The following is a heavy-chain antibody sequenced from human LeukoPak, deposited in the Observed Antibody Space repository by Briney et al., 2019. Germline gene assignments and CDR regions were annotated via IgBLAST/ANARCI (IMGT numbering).Heavy chain of an antibody. V-gene: IGHV3-74*01. CDR1: GFTFSSYW. CDR2: INSDGSST. J-gene: IGHJ3*02. CDR3: VYGGNSTSFDI. Sequence: GRSLRLSCAASGFTFSSYWMHWVRQAPGRGLVWVSRINSDGSSTTYADSVKGRFTISRDNAKNTLYLHVNRLRADDTAVYYCVYGGNSTSFDIWGQGTMVTVSS. D-gene: IGHD4-23*01.